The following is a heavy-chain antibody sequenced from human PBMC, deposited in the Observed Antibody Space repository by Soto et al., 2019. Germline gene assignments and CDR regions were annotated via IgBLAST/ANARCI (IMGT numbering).Heavy chain of an antibody. CDR2: IYYSGST. CDR1: GGSISDFY. Sequence: SETLSLTCTVSGGSISDFYWDWIRQPPGKGLEWLGYIYYSGSTNYSPSLKSRVTISLDTSKNQFSLKLSSVTAADTAVYYCARHTSNSDTAGHYILDVWGQGTTVTVSS. V-gene: IGHV4-59*01. D-gene: IGHD3-22*01. J-gene: IGHJ6*02. CDR3: ARHTSNSDTAGHYILDV.